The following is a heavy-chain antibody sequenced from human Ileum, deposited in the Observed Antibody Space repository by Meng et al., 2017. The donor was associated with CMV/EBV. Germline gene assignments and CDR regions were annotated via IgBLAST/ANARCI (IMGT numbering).Heavy chain of an antibody. D-gene: IGHD3-22*01. CDR1: GYTFTGYY. V-gene: IGHV1-2*02. CDR2: IDPNSDDT. Sequence: ASVKVSCKASGYTFTGYYIHWVRQAPGEGLEWMGWIDPNSDDTNYAQKFQGRVAMTRDTSISTAYMELTRLRSDDTAVYFCARSTYYYGSSAYTHFDSWGQGTLVTVSS. J-gene: IGHJ4*02. CDR3: ARSTYYYGSSAYTHFDS.